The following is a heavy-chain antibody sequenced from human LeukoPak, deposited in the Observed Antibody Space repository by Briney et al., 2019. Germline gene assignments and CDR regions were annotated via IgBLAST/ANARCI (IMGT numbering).Heavy chain of an antibody. V-gene: IGHV3-74*01. Sequence: PGGSLRLSCAASGFTFSSYWMHWVRQAPGKGLVWVSRINTDGSSTSYADSVKGRFTISRDNAKNTLSLQMNSLRAEDTAVYYCARHGYTYGLDYWGQGTLVTVSS. CDR2: INTDGSST. J-gene: IGHJ4*02. CDR3: ARHGYTYGLDY. CDR1: GFTFSSYW. D-gene: IGHD5-18*01.